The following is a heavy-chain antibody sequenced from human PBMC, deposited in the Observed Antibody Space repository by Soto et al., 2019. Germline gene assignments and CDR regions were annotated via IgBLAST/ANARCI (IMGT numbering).Heavy chain of an antibody. CDR1: GFTFRTFT. CDR3: AKDRDPDGIWTFDS. D-gene: IGHD3-9*01. J-gene: IGHJ5*01. CDR2: IIGADGDK. Sequence: EVQLLEHGGQLVQPGESLRLSCAASGFTFRTFTMNWVRQAPGKGLEWVSGIIGADGDKFYSDSVKGRFTISRDNSKDMLFLQMSSLRVDDTAVYYCAKDRDPDGIWTFDSWGQGTLVPVSS. V-gene: IGHV3-23*01.